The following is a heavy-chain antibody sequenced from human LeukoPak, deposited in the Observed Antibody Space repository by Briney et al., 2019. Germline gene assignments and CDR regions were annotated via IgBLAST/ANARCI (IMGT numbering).Heavy chain of an antibody. D-gene: IGHD1-26*01. CDR2: INHSGST. J-gene: IGHJ6*03. Sequence: SETLSLTCAVYGGSFSGYYWSWIRQPPGKGLEWIGEINHSGSTNYNPSLKSRVTISVDTSKNQFSLKLSSVTAADTAVYYCARGNRGSYYLYYYYYMDVWGKGTTVTVSS. CDR1: GGSFSGYY. V-gene: IGHV4-34*01. CDR3: ARGNRGSYYLYYYYYMDV.